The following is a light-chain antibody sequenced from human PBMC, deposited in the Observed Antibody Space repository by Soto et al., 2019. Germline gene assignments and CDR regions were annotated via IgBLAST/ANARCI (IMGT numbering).Light chain of an antibody. Sequence: DIQMTQSPSTLSASVGDRITITCRASQSISSWLAWYQQKPDKAPNLLIYDASSLEGGIPSRFSGSGSGTDFTLTISSLQPDDFAIYYCQQYNSFPYTFGQGNKLEIK. J-gene: IGKJ2*01. CDR3: QQYNSFPYT. V-gene: IGKV1-5*01. CDR1: QSISSW. CDR2: DAS.